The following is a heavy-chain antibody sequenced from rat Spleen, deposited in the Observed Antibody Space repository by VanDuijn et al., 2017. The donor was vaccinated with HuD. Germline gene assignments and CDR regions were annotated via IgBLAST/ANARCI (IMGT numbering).Heavy chain of an antibody. CDR1: GITFSNYA. V-gene: IGHV5-29*01. Sequence: EVQLVESGGGLVQPGGTLKLSCAASGITFSNYAMAWVRQAPTKGLEWVATINFDGSSTYYQDSVRGRFSISRDNARSTLYLQMDSLRSEDTATYYCTRCFDLWGQGVMVTVSS. J-gene: IGHJ2*01. CDR2: INFDGSST. CDR3: TRCFDL.